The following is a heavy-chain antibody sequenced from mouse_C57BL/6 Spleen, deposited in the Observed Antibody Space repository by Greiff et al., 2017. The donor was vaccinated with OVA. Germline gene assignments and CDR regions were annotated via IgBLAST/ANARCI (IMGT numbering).Heavy chain of an antibody. D-gene: IGHD3-2*02. J-gene: IGHJ3*01. CDR1: GFTFSDFY. CDR3: ARDALDSSGYPFAY. Sequence: EVKLVESGGGLVQSGRSLRLSCATSGFTFSDFYMEWVRQAPGKGLEWIAASRNKANDYTTEYSASVKGRFIVSRDTSQSILYLQMNALRAEDTAIYYCARDALDSSGYPFAYWGQGTLVTVSA. V-gene: IGHV7-1*01. CDR2: SRNKANDYTT.